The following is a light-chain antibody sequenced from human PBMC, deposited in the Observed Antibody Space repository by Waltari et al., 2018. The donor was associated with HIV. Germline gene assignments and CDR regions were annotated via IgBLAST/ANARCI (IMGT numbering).Light chain of an antibody. Sequence: VVISCSGNSSNIGSNDVTWYQLLPGSAPRLLIYMNNYRPSGVPDRFSGSRSGTSASLAIIGLQSEDEADYYCATWDDSLNGVFGGGTKLTVL. J-gene: IGLJ3*02. V-gene: IGLV1-44*01. CDR2: MNN. CDR1: SSNIGSND. CDR3: ATWDDSLNGV.